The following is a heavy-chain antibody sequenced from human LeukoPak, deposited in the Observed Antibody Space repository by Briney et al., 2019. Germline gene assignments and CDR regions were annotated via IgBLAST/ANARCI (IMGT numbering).Heavy chain of an antibody. Sequence: SVKVSCKASGGTFSSYAISWVRQAPGQGLEWMGRIIPILGIANYAQKFQGRVTITADKSTSTAYMELSSLRSEDTAVYYCAVEPNYYDSSGYSYYSDYWGQGTLVTVSS. CDR3: AVEPNYYDSSGYSYYSDY. V-gene: IGHV1-69*04. CDR2: IIPILGIA. J-gene: IGHJ4*02. CDR1: GGTFSSYA. D-gene: IGHD3-22*01.